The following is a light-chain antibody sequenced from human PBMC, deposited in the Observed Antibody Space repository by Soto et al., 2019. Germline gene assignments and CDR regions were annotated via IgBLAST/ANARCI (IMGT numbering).Light chain of an antibody. CDR1: QSVSSY. V-gene: IGKV3-11*01. CDR2: DAS. CDR3: QQRSNWPST. J-gene: IGKJ4*01. Sequence: EIVLTQSPATLSLSPGERAALSCSASQSVSSYLAWYQQKPGQAPRLLIYDASKRSTGLPARFSGCGSGTDFTLANSGLEPEDFAVYFCQQRSNWPSTFGGGTKVE.